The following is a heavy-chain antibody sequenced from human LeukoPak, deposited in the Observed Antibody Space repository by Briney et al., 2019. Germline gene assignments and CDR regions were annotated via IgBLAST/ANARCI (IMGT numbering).Heavy chain of an antibody. CDR2: IYYSGST. V-gene: IGHV4-30-4*08. J-gene: IGHJ5*02. D-gene: IGHD2-2*01. Sequence: PSETLSLTCTVSGGSTSSGDYYWSWIRQPPGKGLEWIGYIYYSGSTYYNPSLKSRVTISVDTSKNQFSLKLSSVTAADTAVYYCAGQVVPAATAYNWFDPWGQGTLVTVSS. CDR1: GGSTSSGDYY. CDR3: AGQVVPAATAYNWFDP.